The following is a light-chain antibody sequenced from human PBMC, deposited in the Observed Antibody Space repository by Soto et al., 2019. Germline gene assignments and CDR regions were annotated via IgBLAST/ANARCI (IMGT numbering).Light chain of an antibody. J-gene: IGKJ2*01. CDR3: QQSFRSPYT. CDR1: QSINIY. Sequence: IPMTPSPSSLSAFVGDRVTVTCRASQSINIYLNWYQQRPGKAPTLLIYGASSLQSGVASRFSGGGSRTDFTLTISSLQPEDFATYYCQQSFRSPYTFGQGTKLEIK. CDR2: GAS. V-gene: IGKV1-39*01.